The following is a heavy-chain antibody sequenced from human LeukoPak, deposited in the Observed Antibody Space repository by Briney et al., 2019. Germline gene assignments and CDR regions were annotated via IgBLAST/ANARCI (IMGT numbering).Heavy chain of an antibody. D-gene: IGHD6-19*01. CDR3: ARWFRYSSGSPLYYYGMDV. Sequence: SETLSLTCAVYGGSLSGYYWSWIRQPPGKGLEWIGEINHSGSTNYNPSLKSRVTISVDTSKNQFSLKLSSVTAADTAVYYCARWFRYSSGSPLYYYGMDVWGQGTTVTVSS. V-gene: IGHV4-34*01. CDR1: GGSLSGYY. CDR2: INHSGST. J-gene: IGHJ6*02.